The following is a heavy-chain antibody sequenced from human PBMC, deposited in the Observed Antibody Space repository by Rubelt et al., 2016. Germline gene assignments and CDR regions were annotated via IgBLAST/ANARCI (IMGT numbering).Heavy chain of an antibody. Sequence: MHWVRQAPGQRLEWMGWINAGNGNTTSSQKFQGRVTITKDTSASTAYMALSSPRSEDTAVYYCARDRYPYDSSGYPDYWGQGTLVTVSS. V-gene: IGHV1-3*01. J-gene: IGHJ4*02. CDR2: INAGNGNT. CDR3: ARDRYPYDSSGYPDY. D-gene: IGHD3-22*01.